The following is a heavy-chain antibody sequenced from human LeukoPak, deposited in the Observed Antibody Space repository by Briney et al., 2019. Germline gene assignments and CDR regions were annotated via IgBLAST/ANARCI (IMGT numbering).Heavy chain of an antibody. CDR2: ISYDGSNK. CDR1: GFTFSSYA. CDR3: ARVIRLGATWALGY. V-gene: IGHV3-30-3*01. J-gene: IGHJ4*02. Sequence: GGSLRLSCAASGFTFSSYAMHWVRQAPGKGLVWVAVISYDGSNKYYADSVKGRFTISRDNSKNTLYLQMNSLRAEDTAVYYCARVIRLGATWALGYWGQGTLVTVSS. D-gene: IGHD1-26*01.